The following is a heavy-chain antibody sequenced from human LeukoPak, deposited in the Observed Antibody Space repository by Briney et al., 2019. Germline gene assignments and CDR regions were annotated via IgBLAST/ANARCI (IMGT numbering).Heavy chain of an antibody. CDR3: ARVGGYGDYSFSY. Sequence: PGGSLRLSCAVSGFTFSSYGMSWVRQAPGKGLEWVSVIYSGGSTYYADSVKGRFTLSRHNSKNTLYLQMNSLRAEDTAVYYCARVGGYGDYSFSYWGQGTLVTVSS. D-gene: IGHD4-17*01. V-gene: IGHV3-53*04. CDR2: IYSGGST. J-gene: IGHJ4*02. CDR1: GFTFSSYG.